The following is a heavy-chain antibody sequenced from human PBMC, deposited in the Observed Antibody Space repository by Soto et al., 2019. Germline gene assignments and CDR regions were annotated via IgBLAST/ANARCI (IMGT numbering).Heavy chain of an antibody. J-gene: IGHJ6*02. V-gene: IGHV1-69*01. D-gene: IGHD6-6*01. CDR2: IIPIFGTA. CDR1: GGTFSSYA. Sequence: QVQLVQSGAEVKKPGSSVKVSCKASGGTFSSYAISWVRQAPGQGLEWMGGIIPIFGTANYAQKFQGRVTITADESTSTAYMELSSLRSEDTAVYYCATTNSSSSVYYYYYYGMDVWGQGTTVTVSS. CDR3: ATTNSSSSVYYYYYYGMDV.